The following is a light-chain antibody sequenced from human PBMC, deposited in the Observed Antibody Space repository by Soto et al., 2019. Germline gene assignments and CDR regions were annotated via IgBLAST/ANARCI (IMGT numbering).Light chain of an antibody. V-gene: IGKV3-20*01. Sequence: EIVLTQSPGTLSLSPGERATLSCTASQSLSSSYLAWYQQKPGQAPRLLIYGESGRATGIPDRFSGGGSGADFALTFSRLEPGDSAMYYCQQYGSSPQTFGQGTKVDIK. CDR1: QSLSSSY. CDR3: QQYGSSPQT. CDR2: GES. J-gene: IGKJ1*01.